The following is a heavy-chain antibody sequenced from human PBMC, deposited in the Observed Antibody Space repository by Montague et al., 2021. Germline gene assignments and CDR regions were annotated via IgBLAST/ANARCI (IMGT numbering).Heavy chain of an antibody. D-gene: IGHD3-22*01. CDR2: NSHDGSNK. J-gene: IGHJ5*02. V-gene: IGHV3-30-3*01. Sequence: SLRLSCAASGFTFSTFPTHWVRQAPGKGLEWVALNSHDGSNKYYADSVRGRFTVSRDNSKNTLYLQTSSLRADDTAVYYCARWRVYYDSSGYAAWGRGTLVTVSS. CDR3: ARWRVYYDSSGYAA. CDR1: GFTFSTFP.